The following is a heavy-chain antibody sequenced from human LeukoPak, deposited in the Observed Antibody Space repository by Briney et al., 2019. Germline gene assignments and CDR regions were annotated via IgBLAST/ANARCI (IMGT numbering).Heavy chain of an antibody. CDR3: ARVAKERVGGVYYFDY. D-gene: IGHD1-1*01. CDR2: IGTAGDT. CDR1: GFTFSDYD. V-gene: IGHV3-13*01. Sequence: GGSLRLSCAASGFTFSDYDMHWVRQATGKGLEWVSTIGTAGDTYYTGSVKGRFTISRENAKNSLYLQMNSLRAGDTAVYYCARVAKERVGGVYYFDYWGQGTLATVSS. J-gene: IGHJ4*02.